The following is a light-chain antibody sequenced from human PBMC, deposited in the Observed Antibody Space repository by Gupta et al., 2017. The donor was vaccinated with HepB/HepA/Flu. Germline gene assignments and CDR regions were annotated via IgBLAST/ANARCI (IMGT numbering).Light chain of an antibody. Sequence: DIQVTQAPSSLSASVGDRVTITCRASQGVGKSLAWYQQRPGKAPKPLIYATSNLQSGVPSRFSGSGSGTDFTLTISSLQPEDFAIYYCQQYKSHPLTFGGGTKVEIK. CDR3: QQYKSHPLT. J-gene: IGKJ4*01. V-gene: IGKV1-16*01. CDR2: ATS. CDR1: QGVGKS.